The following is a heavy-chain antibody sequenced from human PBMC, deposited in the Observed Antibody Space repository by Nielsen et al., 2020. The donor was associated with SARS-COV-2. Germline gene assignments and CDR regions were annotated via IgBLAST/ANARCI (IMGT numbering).Heavy chain of an antibody. D-gene: IGHD5/OR15-5a*01. CDR2: IKSDGSGT. V-gene: IGHV3-74*03. Sequence: GGSLRLSCAASGFTFSSYGMHWVRQAPGKGLAWVSRIKSDGSGTTYADSVEGRFTISRDNAKNSLYLQMNSLRAEDTALYYCAKDLLGILLVSYGMDVWGQGTTVTVSS. CDR1: GFTFSSYG. J-gene: IGHJ6*02. CDR3: AKDLLGILLVSYGMDV.